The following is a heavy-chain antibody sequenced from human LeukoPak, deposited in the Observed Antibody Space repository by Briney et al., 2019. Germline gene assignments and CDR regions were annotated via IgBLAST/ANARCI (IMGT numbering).Heavy chain of an antibody. Sequence: GGSLRLSCAASGFTFSSYAMHWVRQAPGKGLEWVSSISSSSSYIYYADSVKGRFTISRDNAKNSLYLQMNSLRAEDTAVYYCARAQVVRGSIDAFDIWGQGTMVTVSS. CDR3: ARAQVVRGSIDAFDI. CDR1: GFTFSSYA. V-gene: IGHV3-21*01. J-gene: IGHJ3*02. CDR2: ISSSSSYI. D-gene: IGHD3-10*01.